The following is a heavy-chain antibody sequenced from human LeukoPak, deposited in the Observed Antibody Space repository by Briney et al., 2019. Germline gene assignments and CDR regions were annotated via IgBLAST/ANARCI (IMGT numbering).Heavy chain of an antibody. V-gene: IGHV5-51*01. CDR3: VKRRNDMYDTSTWDPDY. CDR2: INPDDSHT. Sequence: GESLKISCKGSGNSFTNNWIAWVRQMPGKGLEWMGIINPDDSHTQYSPPFLGQVTISVDKSITTAYLQWSSLKVSDTAMYYCVKRRNDMYDTSTWDPDYWGQGTLVTVSS. D-gene: IGHD6-13*01. J-gene: IGHJ4*02. CDR1: GNSFTNNW.